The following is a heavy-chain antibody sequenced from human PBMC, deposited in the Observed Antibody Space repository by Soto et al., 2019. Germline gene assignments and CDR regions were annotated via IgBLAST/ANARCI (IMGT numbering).Heavy chain of an antibody. CDR3: AYRYCSGGSCYPGGFDY. CDR1: GGTFSSYT. Sequence: ASVKVSCKASGGTFSSYTISWVRQAPGQGLEWMGRIIPILGIANYAQKFQGRVTITADKSTSTAYMELSSLRSEDTAVYYCAYRYCSGGSCYPGGFDYWGQGTLVTVSS. CDR2: IIPILGIA. V-gene: IGHV1-69*02. D-gene: IGHD2-15*01. J-gene: IGHJ4*02.